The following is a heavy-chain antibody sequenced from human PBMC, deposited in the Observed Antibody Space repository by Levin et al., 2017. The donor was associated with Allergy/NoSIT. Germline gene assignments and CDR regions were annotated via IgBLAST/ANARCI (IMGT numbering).Heavy chain of an antibody. CDR3: ARDEYNYGLSWFDP. CDR2: ISPNSGGT. Sequence: ASVKVSCKASGYTFTDYYMHWVRQAPGQGLEWMGWISPNSGGTNYAQKFQGRVTMTRDTSISTAYMELSRLRSDDTAVYYCARDEYNYGLSWFDPWGQGTLVTVSS. V-gene: IGHV1-2*02. D-gene: IGHD5-18*01. J-gene: IGHJ5*02. CDR1: GYTFTDYY.